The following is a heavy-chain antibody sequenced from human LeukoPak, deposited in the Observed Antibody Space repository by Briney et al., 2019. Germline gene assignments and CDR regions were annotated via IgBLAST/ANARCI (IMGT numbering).Heavy chain of an antibody. CDR3: ARGRTYYYDSSGLHYYYYMDV. Sequence: PSETLSLTCAVYGGSFSGYYWSWIRQPPGKGLEWIGEINHSGSTNYNPSLKSRVTISVDTSKNQFSLKLSSVTAADTAVYYCARGRTYYYDSSGLHYYYYMDVWGKGTTVTVSS. CDR2: INHSGST. CDR1: GGSFSGYY. D-gene: IGHD3-22*01. V-gene: IGHV4-34*01. J-gene: IGHJ6*03.